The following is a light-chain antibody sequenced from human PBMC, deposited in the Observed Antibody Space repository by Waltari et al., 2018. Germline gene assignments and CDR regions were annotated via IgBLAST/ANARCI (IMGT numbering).Light chain of an antibody. Sequence: QSALTQPASVSGSPGQSITISCPGTSSDAGGYNYASWYQQHPGKAPKLMIYDVSNRPSGVSNRFSGSKSGNTASLTISGLQAEDEADYYCSSYTSSSTLWVFGGGTKLTVL. CDR2: DVS. CDR3: SSYTSSSTLWV. J-gene: IGLJ3*02. V-gene: IGLV2-14*03. CDR1: SSDAGGYNY.